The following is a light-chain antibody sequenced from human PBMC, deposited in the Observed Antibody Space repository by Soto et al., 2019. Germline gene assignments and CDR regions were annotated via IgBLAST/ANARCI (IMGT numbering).Light chain of an antibody. J-gene: IGKJ4*01. CDR1: PGVSSY. CDR3: QQRSNWPLT. Sequence: EIVLTQSPATLALSPGERATLSCRASPGVSSYLAWYQQKPGQAPRLLIYDASNRATGIPARFSGSGSGTDFTLTIASLEPEDFAVYYCQQRSNWPLTFGGGTKVDIK. V-gene: IGKV3-11*01. CDR2: DAS.